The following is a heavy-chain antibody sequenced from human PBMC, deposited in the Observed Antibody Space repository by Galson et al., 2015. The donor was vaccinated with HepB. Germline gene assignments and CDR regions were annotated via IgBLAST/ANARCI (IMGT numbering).Heavy chain of an antibody. V-gene: IGHV3-30*02. CDR3: AKGTRDKLYDLVDAFDI. CDR2: IRYDGSNK. CDR1: GFTFSSYG. Sequence: SLRLSCAAYGFTFSSYGMHWVRQAPGKGLEWVAFIRYDGSNKYYADSVKGRFTISRDNSKNTLYLQMNSLRAEDTAVYYCAKGTRDKLYDLVDAFDIWGQGTMVTVSS. J-gene: IGHJ3*02. D-gene: IGHD3-3*01.